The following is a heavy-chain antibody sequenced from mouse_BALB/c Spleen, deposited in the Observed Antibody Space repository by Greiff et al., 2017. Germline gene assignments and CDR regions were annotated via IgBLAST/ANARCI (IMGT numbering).Heavy chain of an antibody. Sequence: QVQLKESGAELVRPGASVTLSCKASGYTFTDYEMHWVKQTPVHGLEWIGAIDPETGGTAYNQKFKGKATLTADKSSSTAYMELRSLTSEDSAVYYCTRGSYWDYAMDYWGQGTSVTVSS. V-gene: IGHV1-15*01. CDR1: GYTFTDYE. J-gene: IGHJ4*01. CDR2: IDPETGGT. CDR3: TRGSYWDYAMDY. D-gene: IGHD2-10*01.